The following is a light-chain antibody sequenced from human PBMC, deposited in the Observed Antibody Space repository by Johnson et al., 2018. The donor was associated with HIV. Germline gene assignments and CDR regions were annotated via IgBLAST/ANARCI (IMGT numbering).Light chain of an antibody. CDR2: ENN. J-gene: IGLJ1*01. Sequence: SVLTQPPSVSAAPGQKVTISCSGSSSNIGSNYVSWYQQLPGTAPKLLIYENNKRPSGIPDRFSGSKSGTSATLGITGLQTGDEADYYCGSWDSRLSGDVFGTGTRVTVL. CDR1: SSNIGSNY. V-gene: IGLV1-51*02. CDR3: GSWDSRLSGDV.